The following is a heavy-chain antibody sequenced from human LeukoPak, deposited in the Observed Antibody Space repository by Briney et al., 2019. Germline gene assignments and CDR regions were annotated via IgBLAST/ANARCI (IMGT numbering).Heavy chain of an antibody. J-gene: IGHJ4*02. CDR2: INSDGSST. CDR1: GFTFSSYW. Sequence: GGSLRLSCAAFGFTFSSYWMHWVRQAPGKGLVWVSRINSDGSSTSYADSVKGRFTISRDNAKNTLYLQMNSLRAEDTAVYYCARVPYGSGNYYSNWGQGTLVTVSS. D-gene: IGHD3-10*01. V-gene: IGHV3-74*01. CDR3: ARVPYGSGNYYSN.